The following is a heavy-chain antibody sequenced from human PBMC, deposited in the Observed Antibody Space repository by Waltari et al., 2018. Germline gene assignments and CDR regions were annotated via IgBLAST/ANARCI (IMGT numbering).Heavy chain of an antibody. Sequence: QLQLQESGPGLVKPSETLSLTCTVPGDSIRSNYHYSGWIRQPPGKGLEWIASIYYSGITYYNPSLKSRVTISVDTSKNQFSLKVSSVTAADTAVYYCARLRSGWYYFDYWGQGSLVTVSS. D-gene: IGHD6-19*01. CDR2: IYYSGIT. J-gene: IGHJ4*02. CDR3: ARLRSGWYYFDY. CDR1: GDSIRSNYHY. V-gene: IGHV4-39*01.